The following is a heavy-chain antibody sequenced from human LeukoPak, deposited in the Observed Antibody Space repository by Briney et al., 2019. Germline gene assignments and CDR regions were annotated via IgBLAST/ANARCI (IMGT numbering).Heavy chain of an antibody. J-gene: IGHJ4*02. D-gene: IGHD1-26*01. CDR2: THSSGST. CDR1: GASVSSDSYY. V-gene: IGHV4-61*10. CDR3: AREVGAPRYFDY. Sequence: SETLSLICTVSGASVSSDSYYWSWIRQPAGKTLEWIGRTHSSGSTDYNPSLMSRVTMSLDTSKNQFSLRLSSVTAADTAVYYCAREVGAPRYFDYWGQGTLVTVSS.